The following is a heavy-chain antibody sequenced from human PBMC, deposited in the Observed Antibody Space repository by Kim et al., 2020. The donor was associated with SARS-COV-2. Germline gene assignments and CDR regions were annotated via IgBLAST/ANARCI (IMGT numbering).Heavy chain of an antibody. CDR3: ARGGRPGDY. CDR2: IKEDGSEK. Sequence: GGSLRLSCVASGFTFSYYWMSWVRQAPGKGLEWLAQIKEDGSEKFYVDSVKGRFTISRDNAKNSLYLQMDSLRAADTAVYYCARGGRPGDYCGQGTRVTVSS. D-gene: IGHD6-6*01. CDR1: GFTFSYYW. V-gene: IGHV3-7*01. J-gene: IGHJ4*02.